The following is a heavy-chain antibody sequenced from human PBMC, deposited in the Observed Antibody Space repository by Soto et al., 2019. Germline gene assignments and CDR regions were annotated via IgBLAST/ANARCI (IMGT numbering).Heavy chain of an antibody. V-gene: IGHV1-18*01. D-gene: IGHD6-6*01. CDR1: GYSFTRYG. CDR3: AREVSAARVYYYYYYGIDV. Sequence: GASVNVSCKDSGYSFTRYGISWVRQAPAPGLEGMGWIRAYNGNTKYAQQPEGRVTLTTDTSTSKASMDLRSLRCDDRGPDYRAREVSAARVYYYYYYGIDVWGQGTTVTVSS. CDR2: IRAYNGNT. J-gene: IGHJ6*02.